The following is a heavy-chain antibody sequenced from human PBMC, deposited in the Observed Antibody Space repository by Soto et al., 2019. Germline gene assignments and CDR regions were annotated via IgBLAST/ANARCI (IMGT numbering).Heavy chain of an antibody. CDR2: IYHSGST. CDR3: AKLEMATNNYYYYGMDV. D-gene: IGHD1-1*01. Sequence: PSETLSLTCAVSGGSISSSNWLSWVRQPPGKGLEWIGEIYHSGSTNYNPSLKSRVTISVDKSKNQFSLKLSSVTAEDTAVYYCAKLEMATNNYYYYGMDVWGQGTTVTVSS. J-gene: IGHJ6*02. CDR1: GGSISSSNW. V-gene: IGHV4-4*02.